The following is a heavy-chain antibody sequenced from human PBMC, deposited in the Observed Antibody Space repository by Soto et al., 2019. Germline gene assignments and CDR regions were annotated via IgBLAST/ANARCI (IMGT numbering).Heavy chain of an antibody. CDR2: IFPTGST. CDR1: GVSISTSNW. D-gene: IGHD3-10*01. V-gene: IGHV4-4*02. CDR3: AKGGRVYYGSGWYFDS. Sequence: QVQLQESGPGLVKPSGTLSLTCAVSGVSISTSNWWSWARQSPGKGLKWIGAIFPTGSTNYNPSRPSGVPIAVDKSTNHFSLHLRSVNSADTAVYFCAKGGRVYYGSGWYFDSWGQGLVVTVSS. J-gene: IGHJ4*02.